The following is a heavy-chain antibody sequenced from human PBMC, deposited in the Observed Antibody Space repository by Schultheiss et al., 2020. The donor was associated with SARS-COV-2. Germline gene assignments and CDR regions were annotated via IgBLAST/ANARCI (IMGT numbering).Heavy chain of an antibody. J-gene: IGHJ4*02. V-gene: IGHV3-7*01. CDR2: IKQDGSEK. CDR1: GFTFSSYA. D-gene: IGHD6-19*01. CDR3: AREGVSGTVFDY. Sequence: GESLKISCAASGFTFSSYAMSWVRQAPGKGLEWVANIKQDGSEKYYVDSVKGRFTISRDNAKNSLYLQMNSLRAEDTAVYYCAREGVSGTVFDYWGQGTLVTVSS.